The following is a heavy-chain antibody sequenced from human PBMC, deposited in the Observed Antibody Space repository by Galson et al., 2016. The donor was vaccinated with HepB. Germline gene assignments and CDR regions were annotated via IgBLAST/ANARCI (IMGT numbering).Heavy chain of an antibody. CDR2: VYDSDYP. J-gene: IGHJ4*02. CDR3: AGGLYSSGWPKGAF. Sequence: SLRLSCAASGFTVSRNYMGWVRQAPGKGLEWVSFVYDSDYPYYADSVRGRFTISEDHSKNTVYLQMNSLRVEDTAVYYCAGGLYSSGWPKGAFWGQGSLVTVSS. CDR1: GFTVSRNY. V-gene: IGHV3-53*01. D-gene: IGHD6-19*01.